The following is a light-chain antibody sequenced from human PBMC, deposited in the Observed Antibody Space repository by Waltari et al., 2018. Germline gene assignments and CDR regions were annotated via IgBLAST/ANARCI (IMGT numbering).Light chain of an antibody. CDR3: QQYNNWPPGT. CDR2: GAS. CDR1: QTISSN. J-gene: IGKJ1*01. Sequence: ETVMTQSPVTMSVSTGESATLSCRASQTISSNLAWYQQKPGQAPRLLIYGASTRATGIPARFSGSGSGTEFTLTISSLQSEDFAVYYCQQYNNWPPGTFGPGTKVEIK. V-gene: IGKV3-15*01.